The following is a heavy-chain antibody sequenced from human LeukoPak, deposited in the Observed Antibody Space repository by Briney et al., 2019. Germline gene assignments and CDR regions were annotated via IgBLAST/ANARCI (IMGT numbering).Heavy chain of an antibody. V-gene: IGHV4-39*01. CDR1: GGSISSSSYY. D-gene: IGHD2-2*01. CDR3: ARVGYCTSTSCYNNYHYYYYMDV. CDR2: IYYSGST. Sequence: PSETLSLTRTVSGGSISSSSYYWAWIRQPPGKGLEWIGSIYYSGSTYYNPSLKSRVTISVDTSKDQFSLKLSSVTAADTAVYYCARVGYCTSTSCYNNYHYYYYMDVWGKGTTVTVSS. J-gene: IGHJ6*03.